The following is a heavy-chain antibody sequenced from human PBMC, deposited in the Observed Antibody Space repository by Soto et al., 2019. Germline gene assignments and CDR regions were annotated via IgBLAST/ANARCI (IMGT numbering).Heavy chain of an antibody. D-gene: IGHD2-15*01. CDR2: INGDAGRP. Sequence: EVQLLESGGGLVQPGGSLRLSCAASGFTFSNYVMSWVRQAPGKGLEWVSNINGDAGRPSYADSVKGRFTIFRDNSRSTLYLQMNSLRAEDTAVYHCTRGSHYHCSGNTCPEENWGQGTLVTVSS. CDR1: GFTFSNYV. J-gene: IGHJ4*02. CDR3: TRGSHYHCSGNTCPEEN. V-gene: IGHV3-23*01.